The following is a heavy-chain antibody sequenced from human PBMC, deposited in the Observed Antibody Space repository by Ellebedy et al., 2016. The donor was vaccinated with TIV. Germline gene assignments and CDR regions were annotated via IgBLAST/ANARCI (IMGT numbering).Heavy chain of an antibody. CDR1: GCSISNYY. CDR2: MYYSGSS. J-gene: IGHJ4*02. V-gene: IGHV4-59*01. CDR3: AASESADSDY. Sequence: MPSETLSLTCTVSGCSISNYYCTWIRQPPGQGLEWIGHMYYSGSSNYNPSLKSRVTMSINTSKNQFSLKMSSVTAADTAVYYCAASESADSDYWGPGTLVTVSS. D-gene: IGHD2-2*01.